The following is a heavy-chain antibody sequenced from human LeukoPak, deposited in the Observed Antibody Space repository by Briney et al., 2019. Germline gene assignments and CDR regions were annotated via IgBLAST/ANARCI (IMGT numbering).Heavy chain of an antibody. J-gene: IGHJ3*02. V-gene: IGHV4-4*07. D-gene: IGHD3-22*01. CDR1: GGSINSY. CDR3: ASLTTADAFDI. Sequence: SETLSLTCTVSGGSINSYWSWIRPPAGKGWGWIGRISCSGTITYNPALQSRLSISIDTAKNQFSLKVSSVTAADTAVYYCASLTTADAFDIWGQGTMVTVSS. CDR2: ISCSGTI.